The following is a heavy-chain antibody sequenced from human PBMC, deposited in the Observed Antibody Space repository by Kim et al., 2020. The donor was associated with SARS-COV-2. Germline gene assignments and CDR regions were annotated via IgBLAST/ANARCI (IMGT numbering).Heavy chain of an antibody. CDR2: ISSISNTM. CDR3: AREGTAVDF. J-gene: IGHJ4*02. Sequence: GGSLRLSCAASGFTFSDYYMSWIRQAPGKGLEWVSYISSISNTMYYADSVKGRFIISRDNAKNSVSLQMNSLRVEDTAVYYCAREGTAVDFWGQGTLVTVSS. V-gene: IGHV3-11*01. D-gene: IGHD2-2*01. CDR1: GFTFSDYY.